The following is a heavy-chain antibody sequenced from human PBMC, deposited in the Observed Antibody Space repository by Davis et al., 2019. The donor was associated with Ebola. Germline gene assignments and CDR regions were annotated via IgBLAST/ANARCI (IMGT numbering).Heavy chain of an antibody. CDR3: ARDGVLMDY. J-gene: IGHJ4*02. Sequence: GESLKISCAASGFTFSSYGMHWVRQAPGKGLEWVAVIWYDGSNKYYADSVKGRFTISRDNAKNSLYLQMNSLRAEDTAVYYCARDGVLMDYWGQGTLVTVSS. V-gene: IGHV3-33*01. CDR1: GFTFSSYG. D-gene: IGHD2-8*01. CDR2: IWYDGSNK.